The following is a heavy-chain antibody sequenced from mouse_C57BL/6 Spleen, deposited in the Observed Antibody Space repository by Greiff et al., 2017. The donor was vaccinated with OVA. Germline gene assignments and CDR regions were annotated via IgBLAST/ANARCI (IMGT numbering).Heavy chain of an antibody. J-gene: IGHJ4*01. D-gene: IGHD1-3*01. CDR1: GYTFTSYW. Sequence: LQQPGSELVRPGASVKLSRKASGYTFTSYWMHWVKQRPGQGLEWIGNIYPGSGSTNYDEKFKSKATLTVDTSSSTAYMQLSSLTSEDSAVYYCTREMITRGMDYWGQGTSVTVSS. CDR2: IYPGSGST. CDR3: TREMITRGMDY. V-gene: IGHV1S22*01.